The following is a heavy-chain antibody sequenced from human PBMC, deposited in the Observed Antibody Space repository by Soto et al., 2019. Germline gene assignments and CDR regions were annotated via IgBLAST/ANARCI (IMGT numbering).Heavy chain of an antibody. J-gene: IGHJ6*02. CDR3: ARDTSDYDFWSGYHYGMDV. Sequence: QVQLQESGPGLVKPSQTLSLTCTVSGGSISSGGYYWSWIRQHPGKGLEWIGYIYYSGSTYYNPSLKSRVTISVDTSKNQFSLKLSSVTAADTAVYYCARDTSDYDFWSGYHYGMDVWGQGTTVTVSS. D-gene: IGHD3-3*01. CDR2: IYYSGST. V-gene: IGHV4-31*03. CDR1: GGSISSGGYY.